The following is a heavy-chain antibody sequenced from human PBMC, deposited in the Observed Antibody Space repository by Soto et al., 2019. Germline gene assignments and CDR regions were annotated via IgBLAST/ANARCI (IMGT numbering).Heavy chain of an antibody. CDR2: ISSSSSTI. J-gene: IGHJ6*03. CDR3: AYPYYMDV. Sequence: GSLRLSCAASGFTFSSYSMNWVRQAPGKGLEWVSYISSSSSTIYYADFVKGRFTISRDNAKNSLYLQMNSLRAEDTAVYYCAYPYYMDVWGKGTTVTVSS. V-gene: IGHV3-48*01. CDR1: GFTFSSYS.